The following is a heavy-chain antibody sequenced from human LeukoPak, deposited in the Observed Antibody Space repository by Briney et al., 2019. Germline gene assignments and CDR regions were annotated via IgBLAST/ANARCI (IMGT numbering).Heavy chain of an antibody. CDR3: AREGVWFCELSDYFDY. J-gene: IGHJ4*02. V-gene: IGHV1-18*01. CDR1: GYTFTSYG. D-gene: IGHD3-10*01. CDR2: ISAYNGNT. Sequence: ASVKVSCKASGYTFTSYGISWVRQAPGQGLEWMGCISAYNGNTNCAQKLQGRVTMTTDTSTSTAYMELRSLRSDDTAVYYCAREGVWFCELSDYFDYWGQGTLVTISS.